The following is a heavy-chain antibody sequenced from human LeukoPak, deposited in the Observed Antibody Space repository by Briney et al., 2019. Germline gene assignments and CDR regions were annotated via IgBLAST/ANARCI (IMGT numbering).Heavy chain of an antibody. CDR2: IYTSGST. J-gene: IGHJ5*02. D-gene: IGHD1-26*01. Sequence: SSETLSLTCTVSGGSISSYYWSWIRQPAGKGLEWIGRIYTSGSTNYNPSLKSRVTMSVDTSKNQFSLKLSSVTAADTAVYYCAREGSGSYYANNWFDPWGQGTLVTVSS. CDR3: AREGSGSYYANNWFDP. V-gene: IGHV4-4*07. CDR1: GGSISSYY.